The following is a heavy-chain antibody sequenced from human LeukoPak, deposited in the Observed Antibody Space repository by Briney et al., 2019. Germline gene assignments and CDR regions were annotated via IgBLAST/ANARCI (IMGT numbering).Heavy chain of an antibody. CDR2: IYTSGST. CDR3: ARDMQLTGTYYYYYMDV. J-gene: IGHJ6*03. V-gene: IGHV4-61*02. D-gene: IGHD6-13*01. CDR1: GGSISSGSYY. Sequence: PSQTLSLTCTVSGGSISSGSYYWGWIRQPAGKGLEWIGRIYTSGSTNYNPSLKSRVTISVDTSKNQFSLKLSSVTAADTAVYYCARDMQLTGTYYYYYMDVWGKGTTVTVSS.